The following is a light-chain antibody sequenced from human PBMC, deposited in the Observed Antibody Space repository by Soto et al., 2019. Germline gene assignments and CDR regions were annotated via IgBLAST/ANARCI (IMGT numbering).Light chain of an antibody. CDR3: QQYNSYWT. V-gene: IGKV1-5*01. J-gene: IGKJ1*01. CDR1: QSISSW. CDR2: DAS. Sequence: PSTLSSSVGDRVTITCRASQSISSWLAWYQQKPGKAPKLLIYDASSLESGVPSRFSGSGSGTEFTLTISSLQPDDFATYYCQQYNSYWTFGQGTKVDIK.